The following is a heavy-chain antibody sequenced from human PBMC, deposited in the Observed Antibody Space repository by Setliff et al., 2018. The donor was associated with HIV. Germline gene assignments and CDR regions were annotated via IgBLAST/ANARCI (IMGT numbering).Heavy chain of an antibody. D-gene: IGHD3-10*01. CDR1: GGSFSGYY. CDR3: ARVKSGSLGGYVDQ. CDR2: IYYSGST. V-gene: IGHV4-34*01. J-gene: IGHJ5*02. Sequence: SETLSLTCAVYGGSFSGYYWTWIRQPPGKGLEWIGSIYYSGSTYYNPSLKSRVTKSVDTSKNQFSLKLSSVTAADTAVYYCARVKSGSLGGYVDQWGQGTLVTVSS.